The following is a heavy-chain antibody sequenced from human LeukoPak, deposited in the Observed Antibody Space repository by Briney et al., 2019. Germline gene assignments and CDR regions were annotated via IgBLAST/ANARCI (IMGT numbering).Heavy chain of an antibody. CDR1: GYSISSGYY. D-gene: IGHD6-6*01. J-gene: IGHJ4*02. Sequence: KASETLSLTCAVSGYSISSGYYWSWIRQPPGKGLEWIGYGYYSGSTNYNPSLKSRVTISVDTSKNQFSLKLSSVTAADTAVYYCATLGAARPQIYFDYWGQGTLVTVSS. CDR2: GYYSGST. V-gene: IGHV4-61*01. CDR3: ATLGAARPQIYFDY.